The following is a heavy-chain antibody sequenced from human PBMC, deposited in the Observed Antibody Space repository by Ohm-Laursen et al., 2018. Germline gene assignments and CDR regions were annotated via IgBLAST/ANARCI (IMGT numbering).Heavy chain of an antibody. D-gene: IGHD5-18*01. Sequence: SLRLSCAPSGFVFCSYSMNWVRQAPGKGMEWVSYIDPSSSAIYYADSVKGRFIISRDNAKNLLYLQTNSLRVDDTAVYYCARATRDGYDHWGQGTLVTVSS. CDR2: IDPSSSAI. J-gene: IGHJ5*02. V-gene: IGHV3-48*01. CDR1: GFVFCSYS. CDR3: ARATRDGYDH.